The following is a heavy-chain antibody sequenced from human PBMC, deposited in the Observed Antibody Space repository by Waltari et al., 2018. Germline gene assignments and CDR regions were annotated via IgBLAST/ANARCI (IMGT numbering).Heavy chain of an antibody. CDR2: IHSGNSDT. CDR1: GYSFASYW. J-gene: IGHJ6*02. V-gene: IGHV5-51*01. CDR3: ARNRFSVAAAWLYGLDV. D-gene: IGHD2-2*01. Sequence: EVQLVQSGAEVKKPGESLKISCKGSGYSFASYWIGWVRQMPGKGLDWMGFIHSGNSDTRYSPSFQGQVTISVDKSNSTAYLQWSSLKASDTAMYYCARNRFSVAAAWLYGLDVWGQGTTVTVSS.